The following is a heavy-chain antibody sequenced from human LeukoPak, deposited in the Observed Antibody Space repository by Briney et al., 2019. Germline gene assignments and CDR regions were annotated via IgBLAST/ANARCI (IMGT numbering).Heavy chain of an antibody. Sequence: ASVKVSCKASGYTFTSYDINWVRQTTGQGLEWMGWMNPNSGNTGYAQKFQGRVTMTRNTSISTAHMELSSLRSEDTAVYYCARGYSYVYYYYYMDVWGKGTTVTISS. J-gene: IGHJ6*03. CDR1: GYTFTSYD. D-gene: IGHD5-18*01. CDR3: ARGYSYVYYYYYMDV. V-gene: IGHV1-8*01. CDR2: MNPNSGNT.